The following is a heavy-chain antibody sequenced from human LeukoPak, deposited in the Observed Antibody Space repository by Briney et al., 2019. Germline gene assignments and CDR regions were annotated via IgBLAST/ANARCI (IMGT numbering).Heavy chain of an antibody. CDR2: INHSGST. D-gene: IGHD3-22*01. J-gene: IGHJ5*02. CDR1: GGSISSYY. CDR3: ARGVKYYYDSSGYWRLRWFDP. V-gene: IGHV4-34*01. Sequence: SETLSLTCTVSGGSISSYYWSWIRQPPGKGLEWIGEINHSGSTNYNPSLKSRVTISVGTSKNQFSLKLSSVTAADTAVYYCARGVKYYYDSSGYWRLRWFDPWGQGTLVTVSS.